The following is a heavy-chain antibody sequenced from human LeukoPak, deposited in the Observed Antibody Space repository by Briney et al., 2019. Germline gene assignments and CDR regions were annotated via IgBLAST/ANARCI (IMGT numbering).Heavy chain of an antibody. D-gene: IGHD2-2*01. CDR2: ISSSSSYI. CDR1: GFTFSSYS. CDR3: ARDPCSSTSCYYSRVGINWYFDL. J-gene: IGHJ2*01. V-gene: IGHV3-21*01. Sequence: KSGGSLRLSCAASGFTFSSYSMNWVRQAPGKGLEWVSSISSSSSYIYYADSVKGRFTISRDNAKNSLYLQMNSLRAEDTAVYYCARDPCSSTSCYYSRVGINWYFDLWGRGTLVTVSS.